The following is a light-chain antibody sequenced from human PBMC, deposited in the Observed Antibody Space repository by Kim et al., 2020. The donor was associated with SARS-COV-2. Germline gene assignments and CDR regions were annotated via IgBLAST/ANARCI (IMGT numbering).Light chain of an antibody. CDR3: QQYGSSQT. J-gene: IGKJ1*01. CDR2: GAS. CDR1: QSVSSSY. V-gene: IGKV3-20*01. Sequence: LSPGERATRACRASQSVSSSYLAGYQQKPGQAPRLLIYGASSRATGIPDRFSGSGSGTDFTLTISRLEPEDFAVYYCQQYGSSQTFGQGTKVDIK.